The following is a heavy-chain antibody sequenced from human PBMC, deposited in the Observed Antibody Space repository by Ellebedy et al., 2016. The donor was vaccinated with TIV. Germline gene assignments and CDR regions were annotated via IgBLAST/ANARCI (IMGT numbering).Heavy chain of an antibody. CDR2: IYSGGNT. CDR3: ARDSSPAGPYYYGMDV. D-gene: IGHD2-2*01. Sequence: GRSLRLSCAASGLTVSDSYMSWVRQAPGKGLEWVANIYSGGNTYYADSVKGRFTVSRDTSKNTLYLQMSSLRAEDTALYYCARDSSPAGPYYYGMDVWGPGTTVAVSS. J-gene: IGHJ6*02. CDR1: GLTVSDSY. V-gene: IGHV3-66*01.